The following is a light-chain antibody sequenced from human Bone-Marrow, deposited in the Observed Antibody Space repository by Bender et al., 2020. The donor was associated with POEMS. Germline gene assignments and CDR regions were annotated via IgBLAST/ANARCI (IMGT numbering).Light chain of an antibody. Sequence: QSALTQPPSASGSPGQSVTISCTGTSSDVGRFNYVSWYQQYPGKAPKLIIYEGSKRPSGVSNRFSGSKSGNTASLTISGLQAEDEADYYCSSSVAGSTLVLFGGGTKLTVL. CDR3: SSSVAGSTLVL. V-gene: IGLV2-23*01. J-gene: IGLJ3*02. CDR2: EGS. CDR1: SSDVGRFNY.